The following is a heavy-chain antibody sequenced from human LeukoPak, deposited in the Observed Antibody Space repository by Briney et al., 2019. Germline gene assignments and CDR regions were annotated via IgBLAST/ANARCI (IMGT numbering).Heavy chain of an antibody. CDR3: ARAGYSYGHTGFYDY. D-gene: IGHD5-18*01. CDR1: GFTFSNYW. CDR2: IKQDGSEK. V-gene: IGHV3-7*01. J-gene: IGHJ4*02. Sequence: GGSLRLSCAASGFTFSNYWMIWVRQAPGKGLEWVANIKQDGSEKYVDSVKGRFTISRDNSKNTLYLQMNSLRVEDTAVYYCARAGYSYGHTGFYDYWGQGTLVTVSS.